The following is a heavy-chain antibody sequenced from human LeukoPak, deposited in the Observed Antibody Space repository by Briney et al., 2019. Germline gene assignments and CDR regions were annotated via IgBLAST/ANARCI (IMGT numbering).Heavy chain of an antibody. CDR3: ARDLKSAFDY. J-gene: IGHJ4*02. Sequence: PGGSLRLSCAASGFIFNSYWMHWVRQAPGKGLVWVSGVNRDGSYTNYADAVKGRFTISRDNAKNTPYLQMNSLRAEDTAVYYCARDLKSAFDYWGQGTLATVSS. CDR2: VNRDGSYT. V-gene: IGHV3-74*01. CDR1: GFIFNSYW.